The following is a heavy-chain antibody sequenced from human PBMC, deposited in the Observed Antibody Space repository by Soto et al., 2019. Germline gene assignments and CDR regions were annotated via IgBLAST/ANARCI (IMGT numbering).Heavy chain of an antibody. CDR2: IYYSGST. Sequence: QVQLQESGPGLVKPSETLSLTCTVSGGSISSYYWSWIRQPPGKGLEWIGYIYYSGSTNYNPSLKSRVTISVDTSKNQFSLKLSSVTAADTAVYYCARVNEGDSWLSNYFDYWGQGTLVTVSS. CDR3: ARVNEGDSWLSNYFDY. J-gene: IGHJ4*02. D-gene: IGHD2-21*02. CDR1: GGSISSYY. V-gene: IGHV4-59*01.